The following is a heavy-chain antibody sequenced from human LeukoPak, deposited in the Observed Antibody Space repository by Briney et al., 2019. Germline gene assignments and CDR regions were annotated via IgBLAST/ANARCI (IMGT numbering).Heavy chain of an antibody. Sequence: SVKVSCKASGGTFSSYAISWVRQAPGQGHEWMGGIIPIFGTANYAQKFQGRVTITADESTSTAYMELSSLRSEDTAVYYCARDTITMVRGKSARSSPASDIWGQGTMVTVSS. CDR1: GGTFSSYA. CDR2: IIPIFGTA. CDR3: ARDTITMVRGKSARSSPASDI. J-gene: IGHJ3*02. D-gene: IGHD3-10*01. V-gene: IGHV1-69*01.